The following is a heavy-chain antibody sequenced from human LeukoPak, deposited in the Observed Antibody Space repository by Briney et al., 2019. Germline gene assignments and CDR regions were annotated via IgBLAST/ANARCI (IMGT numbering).Heavy chain of an antibody. CDR2: ISYDGSNK. Sequence: GGPLSLSCAASGFPFSSYDMHWVRKAPGKGLEWVAVISYDGSNKYYADSVKGRFTISRDNSKNTLYLQMNSLRAEDTAVYYCAKGIYYYHSSAYYPVNWGQGTLVTVSS. J-gene: IGHJ4*02. CDR3: AKGIYYYHSSAYYPVN. V-gene: IGHV3-30*18. D-gene: IGHD3-22*01. CDR1: GFPFSSYD.